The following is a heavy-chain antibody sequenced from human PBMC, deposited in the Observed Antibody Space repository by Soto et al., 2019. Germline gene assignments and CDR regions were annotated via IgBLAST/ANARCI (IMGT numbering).Heavy chain of an antibody. CDR1: GLIFSNAW. CDR3: TTDGPFLSPHFKHGIDV. V-gene: IGHV3-15*07. CDR2: IKSKTDGGTT. Sequence: PGGSLRLSCAASGLIFSNAWMNWVRQAPGKGLDWVGLIKSKTDGGTTDYASPVKGRFIISRDDSKNTLYLQMNSLKTEDTALYYCTTDGPFLSPHFKHGIDVWGQGTTVTVSS. D-gene: IGHD3-3*02. J-gene: IGHJ6*02.